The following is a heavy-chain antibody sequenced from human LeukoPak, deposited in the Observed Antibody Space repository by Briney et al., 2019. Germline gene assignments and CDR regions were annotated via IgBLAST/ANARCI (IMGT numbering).Heavy chain of an antibody. D-gene: IGHD1-26*01. CDR1: GFTFSRYW. V-gene: IGHV3-7*03. CDR2: IKQDGGEI. CDR3: AKGGKWDVTPFDY. J-gene: IGHJ4*02. Sequence: GGSLRLSCAASGFTFSRYWMSWVRQVPRKGLEWVANIKQDGGEIYYVDSVKGRFTISRDNAKNSLYLQMNSLRAEDTAVYYCAKGGKWDVTPFDYWGQGTLVTVSS.